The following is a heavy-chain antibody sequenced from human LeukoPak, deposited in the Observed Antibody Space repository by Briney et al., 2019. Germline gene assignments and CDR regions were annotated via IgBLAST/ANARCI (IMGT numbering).Heavy chain of an antibody. Sequence: SVKVSCKASGGTFSSYAISWVRQAPGQGLEWMGRIIPILGIANYAQKFQGRVTITADKSTSTAYMELSSLRSEDTAVYYCARKGSGSPYGEYYFDYWGQGTLVTVSS. CDR2: IIPILGIA. V-gene: IGHV1-69*04. J-gene: IGHJ4*02. D-gene: IGHD3-10*01. CDR1: GGTFSSYA. CDR3: ARKGSGSPYGEYYFDY.